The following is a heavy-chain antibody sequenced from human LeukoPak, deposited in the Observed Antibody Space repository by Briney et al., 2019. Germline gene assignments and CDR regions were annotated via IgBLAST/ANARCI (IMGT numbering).Heavy chain of an antibody. D-gene: IGHD3-10*01. CDR3: ARDHEFGETDNVYYGMDV. CDR2: ISAYNGNT. J-gene: IGHJ6*04. CDR1: GYTFTSYG. Sequence: ASVKVSCKASGYTFTSYGISWVRQAPGQGLEWMGWISAYNGNTNYAQKLQGRVTMTTDTSTSTAYMELRSLGSDDTAVYYCARDHEFGETDNVYYGMDVWGKGTTVTVSS. V-gene: IGHV1-18*04.